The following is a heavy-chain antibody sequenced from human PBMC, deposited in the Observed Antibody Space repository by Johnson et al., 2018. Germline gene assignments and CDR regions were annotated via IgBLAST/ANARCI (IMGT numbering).Heavy chain of an antibody. V-gene: IGHV4-61*02. CDR1: GGFVSSDGYY. J-gene: IGHJ3*02. CDR2: IYASGNT. CDR3: AREVYSYVHDAFDI. D-gene: IGHD5-18*01. Sequence: QVQLQESGPGLVKPSHTLSLTCIVSGGFVSSDGYYWNWIRQPAGKGPEWLGRIYASGNTDYAPSLKRRVAISMDKSKNQFSLGLSSVTASDSAVYYCAREVYSYVHDAFDIWGQGTMVTVSS.